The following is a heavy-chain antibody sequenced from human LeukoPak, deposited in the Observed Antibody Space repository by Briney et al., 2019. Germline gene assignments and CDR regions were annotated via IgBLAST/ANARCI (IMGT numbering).Heavy chain of an antibody. CDR2: IFPSGGEI. D-gene: IGHD2-8*02. CDR3: ATYRQVLLPFES. V-gene: IGHV3-53*01. J-gene: IGHJ4*02. Sequence: ETLSLTCTVSGGCIGSSSYYWGWIRQPPGKGLEWVSSIFPSGGEIHYADSVRGRFTISRDNSKSTLSLQMNSLRAEDTAIYYCATYRQVLLPFESWGQGTLVTVSS. CDR1: GGCIGSSSYY.